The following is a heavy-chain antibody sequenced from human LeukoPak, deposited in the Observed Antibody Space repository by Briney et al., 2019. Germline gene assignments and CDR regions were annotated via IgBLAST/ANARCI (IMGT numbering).Heavy chain of an antibody. CDR3: TTDLGLTMIRGVIVF. CDR1: GFTFTNAW. V-gene: IGHV3-15*01. D-gene: IGHD3-10*01. CDR2: IKSKGDGETT. J-gene: IGHJ4*02. Sequence: PGESLRLSCAASGFTFTNAWMSWVRQAPGKGLEWVGRIKSKGDGETTDYAAPVKGRSTTLRNDSKDILFLQMHSLETEDTAMYYCTTDLGLTMIRGVIVFWGQGTLVTVSS.